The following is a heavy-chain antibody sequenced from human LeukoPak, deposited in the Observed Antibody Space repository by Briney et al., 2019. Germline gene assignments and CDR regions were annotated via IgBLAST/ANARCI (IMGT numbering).Heavy chain of an antibody. J-gene: IGHJ4*02. Sequence: ASETLSLTCTVSGGSISNYYWSWIWQPPGKGLEWIGYIYYSGSTNYNPSLKSRITISVDTSKNQFSLRLSSVTAADTAVYYCARHSRLDKSSLSWTDYWGQGTLVSVSS. CDR1: GGSISNYY. D-gene: IGHD2-2*03. CDR2: IYYSGST. V-gene: IGHV4-59*08. CDR3: ARHSRLDKSSLSWTDY.